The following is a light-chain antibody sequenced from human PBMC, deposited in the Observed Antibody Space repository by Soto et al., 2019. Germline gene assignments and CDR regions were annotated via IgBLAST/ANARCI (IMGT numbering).Light chain of an antibody. CDR1: SSNIGAGYD. CDR2: GNS. V-gene: IGLV1-40*01. J-gene: IGLJ1*01. CDR3: QSYDSSLSGLV. Sequence: QLVLTQPPSVSGAPGQRVTISCIGSSSNIGAGYDVHWYQQLPGTAPKLLIYGNSNRPSGVPDRFSGSKSGTSASLAITGLQAEDEADYYCQSYDSSLSGLVFGTGTKVTVL.